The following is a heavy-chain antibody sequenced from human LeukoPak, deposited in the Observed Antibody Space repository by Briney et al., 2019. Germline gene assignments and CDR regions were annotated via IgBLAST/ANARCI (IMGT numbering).Heavy chain of an antibody. V-gene: IGHV4-4*07. CDR3: ARELYWYGAGSYYDY. CDR1: GGSFSGYY. Sequence: SETLSLTCAVYGGSFSGYYWSWIRQPAGKGLEWIGRIYTSGRTIYHPSLKSRVTMSVDTAKNQFSLKLSSVTAADTAVYYCARELYWYGAGSYYDYWGQGTLATVPS. CDR2: IYTSGRT. J-gene: IGHJ4*02. D-gene: IGHD3-10*01.